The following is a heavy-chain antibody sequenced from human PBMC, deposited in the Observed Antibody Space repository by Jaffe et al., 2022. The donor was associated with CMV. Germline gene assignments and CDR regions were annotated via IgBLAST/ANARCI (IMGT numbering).Heavy chain of an antibody. D-gene: IGHD6-13*01. Sequence: QVQLVQSGVEVKRPGASVKVSCKASGYTFTTYGINWVRQAPGQGLEWMGWISTYNGKANYAQKFQGRVTMTTDTATSTVYMELRSMRSDDTALYYCARDGAAAGSRGYNWFDPWGQGTLVTVSS. CDR2: ISTYNGKA. J-gene: IGHJ5*02. CDR3: ARDGAAAGSRGYNWFDP. V-gene: IGHV1-18*04. CDR1: GYTFTTYG.